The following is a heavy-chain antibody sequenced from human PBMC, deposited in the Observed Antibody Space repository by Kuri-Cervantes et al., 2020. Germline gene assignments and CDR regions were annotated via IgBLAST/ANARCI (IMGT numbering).Heavy chain of an antibody. CDR3: VRDQFPGAPDYFDY. Sequence: GESLKISCVVSGFTIGYHGMHWVRQAPGKGLAWVAVMSGDGNTQIYADSVRGRFTISRDSSKNTVSLQMSSLRPEDTAVYYCVRDQFPGAPDYFDYWARESWSPSPQ. CDR1: GFTIGYHG. J-gene: IGHJ4*02. CDR2: MSGDGNTQ. D-gene: IGHD1-26*01. V-gene: IGHV3-30*03.